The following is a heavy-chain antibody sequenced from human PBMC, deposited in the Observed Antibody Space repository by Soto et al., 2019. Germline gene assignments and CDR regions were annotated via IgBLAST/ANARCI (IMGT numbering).Heavy chain of an antibody. CDR2: ISGYNGNT. D-gene: IGHD2-21*01. V-gene: IGHV1-18*04. CDR1: GYTFSDYS. J-gene: IGHJ6*02. CDR3: ARDVFCGGAPACPDMDV. Sequence: ASVKVVCRASGYTFSDYSITWVRQAPGQGLEWMGRISGYNGNTNYARTLRGRLTLTTDTSTSTAYMELRSLTSDDTAVYYCARDVFCGGAPACPDMDVWGQGTTVTVS.